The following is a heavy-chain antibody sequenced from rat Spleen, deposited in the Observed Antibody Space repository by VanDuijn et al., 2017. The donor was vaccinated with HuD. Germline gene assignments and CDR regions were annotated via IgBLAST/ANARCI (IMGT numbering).Heavy chain of an antibody. CDR3: ARAYYGNVMDA. CDR2: ISYSGST. V-gene: IGHV3-1*01. J-gene: IGHJ4*01. Sequence: EVQLQESGPGLVKPSQSLSLTCSVTGDSISSNFWGWIRKFPGNKMEWMGYISYSGSTSYNPSLKSRISITRDTSKNQFFLQLNSVTTEDTATYYCARAYYGNVMDAWGQGASVTVSS. D-gene: IGHD1-6*01. CDR1: GDSISSNF.